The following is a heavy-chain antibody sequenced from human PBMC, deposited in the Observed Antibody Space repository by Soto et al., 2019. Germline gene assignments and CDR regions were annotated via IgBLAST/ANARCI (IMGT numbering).Heavy chain of an antibody. CDR2: IFPGDSDT. CDR1: GYSFPGFW. J-gene: IGHJ4*02. CDR3: ARRGAGYNYDY. V-gene: IGHV5-51*01. D-gene: IGHD5-12*01. Sequence: GESLKISCGASGYSFPGFWIGWVRQMPGKGLEWVGIIFPGDSDTRYSPSFQGRVTISADKSISTAYLQWSSLKASDTAMYYCARRGAGYNYDYWGQGTLVTVSS.